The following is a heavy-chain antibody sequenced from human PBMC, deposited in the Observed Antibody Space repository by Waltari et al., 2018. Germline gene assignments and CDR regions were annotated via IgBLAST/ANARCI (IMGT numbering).Heavy chain of an antibody. CDR3: ARRARGPGYYGDFFDY. J-gene: IGHJ4*02. V-gene: IGHV4-38-2*01. CDR1: GYYISSGYY. Sequence: QVKLQESGPGMVKPSENLSLTCAVSGYYISSGYYCGWIRQPPEKGLEWIGNSEHSGSTYYTPSLKSRVTISVDTSKNQFSLKLSSVTAADTAVYYCARRARGPGYYGDFFDYWGQGTLVTVSS. CDR2: SEHSGST. D-gene: IGHD4-17*01.